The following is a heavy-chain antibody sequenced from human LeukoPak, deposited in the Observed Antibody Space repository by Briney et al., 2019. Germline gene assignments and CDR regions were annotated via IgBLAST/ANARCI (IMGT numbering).Heavy chain of an antibody. CDR1: GDSTSSSFY. CDR2: IYTSGST. CDR3: ARQGILLKPDAFDI. D-gene: IGHD1-26*01. Sequence: SETLSLTCIVSGDSTSSSFYWSWIRQPAGKGLEWIGRIYTSGSTNYNPSLKSRVTMSVDTSKNQFSLKLSSVTAADTAVYYCARQGILLKPDAFDIWGQGTMVTVSS. V-gene: IGHV4-4*07. J-gene: IGHJ3*02.